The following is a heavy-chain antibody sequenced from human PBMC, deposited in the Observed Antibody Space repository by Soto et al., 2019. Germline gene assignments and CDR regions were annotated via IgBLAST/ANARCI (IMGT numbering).Heavy chain of an antibody. Sequence: SETLSLTCAVSGYSISSGYYWGWIRQPPGKGLEWIANIYLSGSTYYNPSLRSRVTISVDTSKNQFSLNLSSVTATDTAVYYCARVYPSGDVDSWGQGTTVTVSS. V-gene: IGHV4-38-2*01. CDR3: ARVYPSGDVDS. J-gene: IGHJ6*02. D-gene: IGHD3-10*01. CDR2: IYLSGST. CDR1: GYSISSGYY.